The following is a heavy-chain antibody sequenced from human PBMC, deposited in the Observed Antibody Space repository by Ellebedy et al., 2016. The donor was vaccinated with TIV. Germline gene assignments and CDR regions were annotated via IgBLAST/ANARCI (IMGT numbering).Heavy chain of an antibody. J-gene: IGHJ5*02. CDR2: INHFGST. V-gene: IGHV4-34*01. CDR1: GGSFSGYY. CDR3: ARGDPYCDNIGCIGLGWFNP. Sequence: SETLSLXXAVYGGSFSGYYWSWIRQPPGKGLEWIGEINHFGSTNYNPSLKSRVTISVDRSKNQFSLKVNSVTAADTAVYYCARGDPYCDNIGCIGLGWFNPWGQGPLVTVSS. D-gene: IGHD3-22*01.